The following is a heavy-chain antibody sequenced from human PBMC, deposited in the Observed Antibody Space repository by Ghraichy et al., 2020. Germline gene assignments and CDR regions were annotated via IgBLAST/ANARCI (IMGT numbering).Heavy chain of an antibody. D-gene: IGHD4-17*01. V-gene: IGHV3-7*01. J-gene: IGHJ6*02. Sequence: GGSLRLSCAASGFTFSSYWMSWVRQAPGKGLEWVANIKQDGSEKYYVDSVKGRFTISRDNAKNSLYLQMNSLRAEDTAVYYCASLPFHFYGDYVPGDYYYGMDVWGQGTTVTVSS. CDR1: GFTFSSYW. CDR2: IKQDGSEK. CDR3: ASLPFHFYGDYVPGDYYYGMDV.